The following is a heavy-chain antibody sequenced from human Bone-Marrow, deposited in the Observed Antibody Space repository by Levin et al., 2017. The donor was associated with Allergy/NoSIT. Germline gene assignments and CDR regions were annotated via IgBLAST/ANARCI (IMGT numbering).Heavy chain of an antibody. D-gene: IGHD3-16*01. Sequence: GESLKISCAASGFSLSDFGMHWVRQAPGKGLEWVAVISSDGRNTYYADSVKGRFTISRDTSKNTVFLQMSTLRADDTAVYYCAKDLGLRRYDWLCYFAHWGQGILLTVSS. CDR3: AKDLGLRRYDWLCYFAH. V-gene: IGHV3-30*18. CDR1: GFSLSDFG. J-gene: IGHJ4*02. CDR2: ISSDGRNT.